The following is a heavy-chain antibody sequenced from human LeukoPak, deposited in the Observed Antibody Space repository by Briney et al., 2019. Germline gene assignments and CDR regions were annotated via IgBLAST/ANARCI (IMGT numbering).Heavy chain of an antibody. Sequence: ASVKVSCKASGGTFSSYTISWVRQAPGQGLEWMGRIIPILGIANYAQKFQGRVTITADKSTSTAYMELSSLRSEDTAVYYCARAYCTSTSCYPWGVVYYYIDVWGKGPTVTVSS. J-gene: IGHJ6*03. CDR1: GGTFSSYT. CDR2: IIPILGIA. D-gene: IGHD2-2*01. V-gene: IGHV1-69*02. CDR3: ARAYCTSTSCYPWGVVYYYIDV.